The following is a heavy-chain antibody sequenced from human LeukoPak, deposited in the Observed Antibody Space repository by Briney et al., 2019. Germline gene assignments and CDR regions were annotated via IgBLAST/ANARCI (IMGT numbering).Heavy chain of an antibody. CDR1: GFTFSSYA. D-gene: IGHD3-22*01. CDR2: ISGSGGST. V-gene: IGHV3-23*01. J-gene: IGHJ4*02. Sequence: PGGSLRLSCAASGFTFSSYAMSWVRQAPGKGLEWVSAISGSGGSTYYADSVKGRFTISRDNSTNTLYLQMNSLRAEDTAVYYCAKKGASYYYDSSGYNWGQGTLVTVSS. CDR3: AKKGASYYYDSSGYN.